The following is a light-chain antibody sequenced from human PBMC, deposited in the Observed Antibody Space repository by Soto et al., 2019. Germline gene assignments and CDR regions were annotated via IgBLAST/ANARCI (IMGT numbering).Light chain of an antibody. CDR1: QDIRSD. Sequence: IQMTQFPSSLSASVGDRVTITCRASQDIRSDLGWYQQRPGEAPKLLIYAASSLQSGVPSRFSGSGSGTDFTLLISSLQPEDFATYYCQKSYSNPITVGQGTRL. J-gene: IGKJ5*01. V-gene: IGKV1-39*01. CDR2: AAS. CDR3: QKSYSNPIT.